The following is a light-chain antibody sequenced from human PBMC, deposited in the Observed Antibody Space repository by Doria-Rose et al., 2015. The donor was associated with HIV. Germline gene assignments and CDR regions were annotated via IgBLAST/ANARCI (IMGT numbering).Light chain of an antibody. CDR2: TTS. CDR1: QNIYNY. CDR3: QQSDSTPYT. J-gene: IGKJ2*01. Sequence: DIQVTQSPSSLSASVGARVTITCRASQNIYNYLNWYQHKIGKAPKLLIYTTSTLQTGVPSRFSGSGSGTEFTLTINSLQPEDFAIYYCQQSDSTPYTVGQGTKVE. V-gene: IGKV1-39*01.